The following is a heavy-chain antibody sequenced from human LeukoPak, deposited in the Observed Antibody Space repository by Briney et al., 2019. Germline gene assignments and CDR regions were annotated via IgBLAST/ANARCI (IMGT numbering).Heavy chain of an antibody. CDR1: GGSISSYY. J-gene: IGHJ3*02. D-gene: IGHD4-17*01. V-gene: IGHV4-59*01. CDR3: ARDPYGDYGSSGFDI. CDR2: IYYSGST. Sequence: SETLSLTCTVSGGSISSYYWSWIRQPPGKGLEWIGYIYYSGSTNYNPSLKSRVTISLDTSKNQFSLKLSSVTAADTAVYYCARDPYGDYGSSGFDIWGQGTMVTVSS.